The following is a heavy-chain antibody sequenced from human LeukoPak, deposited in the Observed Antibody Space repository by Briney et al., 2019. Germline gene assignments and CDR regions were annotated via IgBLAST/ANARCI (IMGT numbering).Heavy chain of an antibody. V-gene: IGHV1-3*01. Sequence: PGGSLRLSCAASGFTFSSYAMHWVRQAPGQRLEWMGWINAGNGNTKYSQKFQGRVTITRDTSASTAYMELSSLRSEDTAVYYCARFPDEYYDSSGYWGQGTLVTVSS. CDR2: INAGNGNT. CDR1: GFTFSSYA. CDR3: ARFPDEYYDSSGY. J-gene: IGHJ4*02. D-gene: IGHD3-22*01.